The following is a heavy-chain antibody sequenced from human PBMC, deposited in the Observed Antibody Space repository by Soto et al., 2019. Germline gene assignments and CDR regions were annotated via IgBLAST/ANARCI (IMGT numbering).Heavy chain of an antibody. CDR1: GFTFSSYS. J-gene: IGHJ5*02. CDR3: ARHPERIAEIGWFDP. CDR2: ISSSSSTI. D-gene: IGHD6-13*01. Sequence: GGSLRLSCTASGFTFSSYSMNWVRQAPGKGLEWVSYISSSSSTIYYADSVKGRFTISRDNAKNSLYLQMNSLRAEDTAVYYCARHPERIAEIGWFDPWGQGTLVTVSS. V-gene: IGHV3-48*01.